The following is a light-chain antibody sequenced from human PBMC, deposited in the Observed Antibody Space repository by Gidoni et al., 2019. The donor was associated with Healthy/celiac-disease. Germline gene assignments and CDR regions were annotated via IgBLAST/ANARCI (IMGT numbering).Light chain of an antibody. J-gene: IGLJ2*01. V-gene: IGLV3-1*01. CDR3: QAWDSSTAV. Sequence: SSELTQPPSMSVSPGQTASITFSGDKLGDKYACWYQQKPGQSPVLVIYQDSKRPSGIPERFSGSNSGNTATLTISGTQAMDEADYYCQAWDSSTAVFGGGTKLTVL. CDR1: KLGDKY. CDR2: QDS.